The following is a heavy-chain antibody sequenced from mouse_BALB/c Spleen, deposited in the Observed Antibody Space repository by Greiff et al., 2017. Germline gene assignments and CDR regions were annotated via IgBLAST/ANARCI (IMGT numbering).Heavy chain of an antibody. Sequence: EVQLQQSGTVLARPGASVKMSCKASGYTFTSYWMHWVKQRPGQGLEWIGAIYPGNSDTSYNQKFKGKAKLTAVTSTSTAYMELSSLTNEDSAVYYCTRWGWDEGAWFAYWGQGTLVTVSA. V-gene: IGHV1-5*01. CDR1: GYTFTSYW. D-gene: IGHD4-1*01. CDR2: IYPGNSDT. J-gene: IGHJ3*01. CDR3: TRWGWDEGAWFAY.